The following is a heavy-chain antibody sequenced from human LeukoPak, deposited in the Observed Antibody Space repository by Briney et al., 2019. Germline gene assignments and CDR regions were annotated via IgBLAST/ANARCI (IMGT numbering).Heavy chain of an antibody. D-gene: IGHD4-17*01. CDR3: ARGADPYAHYQNAFDI. CDR1: GFTFSSYR. Sequence: GGSLRLFCAASGFTFSSYRMNWVRQTPGKGLEWGASISSSNSYIYYADSVKGRFTISRDNAKNSLYLQMNSLRVEDTAVYYCARGADPYAHYQNAFDIWGKGTTVTVSS. CDR2: ISSSNSYI. V-gene: IGHV3-21*01. J-gene: IGHJ3*02.